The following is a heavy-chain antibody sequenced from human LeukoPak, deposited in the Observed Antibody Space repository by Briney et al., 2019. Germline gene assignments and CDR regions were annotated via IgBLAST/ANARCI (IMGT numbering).Heavy chain of an antibody. J-gene: IGHJ4*02. CDR2: IKSKTDGGTT. V-gene: IGHV3-15*01. CDR1: GFTFSNAW. D-gene: IGHD2-8*02. CDR3: TTDPAYGWDFDY. Sequence: GGSLRLSCAASGFTFSNAWMSWVRQAPGKGLEWVGRIKSKTDGGTTDYAAPVKGRFTISRDDSKNTLHLQMNSLKTEDTAVYYCTTDPAYGWDFDYWGQGTLVTVSS.